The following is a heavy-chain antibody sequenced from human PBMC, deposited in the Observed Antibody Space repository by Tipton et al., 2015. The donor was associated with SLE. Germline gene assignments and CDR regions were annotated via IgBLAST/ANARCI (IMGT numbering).Heavy chain of an antibody. Sequence: QVQLVQSGGEVKKPGASVKVSCTASGYTFSRYGLTWLRQAPGQGLEWVGWISGYNGNTKYAPKFEGRVTVTTDTSTSTAYMELRSLRSGDTALYYCARDYFNSGPHYVFDIWGQGTMVTVSS. V-gene: IGHV1-18*01. D-gene: IGHD3-10*01. CDR2: ISGYNGNT. J-gene: IGHJ3*02. CDR3: ARDYFNSGPHYVFDI. CDR1: GYTFSRYG.